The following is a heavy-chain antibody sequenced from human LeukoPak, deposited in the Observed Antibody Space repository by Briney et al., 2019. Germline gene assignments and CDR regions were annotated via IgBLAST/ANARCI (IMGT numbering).Heavy chain of an antibody. CDR3: ARVGQLRDPRLIAAAGPSRGYYFDY. J-gene: IGHJ4*02. Sequence: SETLSLTCSVSGGSISSSSHYWDWIRQPPGERLEWIGSIYYSGSTYYNPSLKSRVTISVDTSKNQFSLKLSSVTAADTAVYYCARVGQLRDPRLIAAAGPSRGYYFDYWGQGTLVTVSS. CDR2: IYYSGST. V-gene: IGHV4-39*07. CDR1: GGSISSSSHY. D-gene: IGHD6-13*01.